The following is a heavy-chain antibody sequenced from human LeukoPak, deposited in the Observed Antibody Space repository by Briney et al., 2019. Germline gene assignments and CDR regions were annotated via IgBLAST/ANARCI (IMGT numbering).Heavy chain of an antibody. D-gene: IGHD3-10*01. Sequence: SETLSLTCTVSGASISDSSHYWGWIRQPPGKGLEWVGSIFYGGNTSYNPSLKSRVTISVDTSKNQFSLKVDSVTAADTAVFYCARQRSYYFDYWGQGMLVTVSS. CDR3: ARQRSYYFDY. CDR1: GASISDSSHY. J-gene: IGHJ4*02. CDR2: IFYGGNT. V-gene: IGHV4-39*01.